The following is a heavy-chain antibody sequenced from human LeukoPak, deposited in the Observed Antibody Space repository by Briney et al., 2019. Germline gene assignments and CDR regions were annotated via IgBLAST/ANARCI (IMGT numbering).Heavy chain of an antibody. Sequence: PGGSLRLSCAASGFTFSSYDMHWVRQATGKGLEWVSAIGTAGDTYYPGSVKGRFTISRENAKNSLYLQMNSLRAGDTAVYYCARGRTYYYDSSGYSDFDYWGQGTLVTVSS. CDR3: ARGRTYYYDSSGYSDFDY. CDR2: IGTAGDT. J-gene: IGHJ4*02. CDR1: GFTFSSYD. D-gene: IGHD3-22*01. V-gene: IGHV3-13*01.